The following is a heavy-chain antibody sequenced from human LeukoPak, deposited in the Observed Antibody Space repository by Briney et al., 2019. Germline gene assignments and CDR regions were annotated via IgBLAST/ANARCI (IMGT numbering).Heavy chain of an antibody. CDR3: ARMMDIVATIGFDP. V-gene: IGHV4-59*01. Sequence: SETLSLTCTVSGGSISSYYWSWIRQPPGKGLEWIGYIYYSGSTNYNPSLKSRVTISVDTSENQFSLKLSSVTAADTAVYYCARMMDIVATIGFDPWGQGTLVTVSS. CDR1: GGSISSYY. CDR2: IYYSGST. D-gene: IGHD5-12*01. J-gene: IGHJ5*02.